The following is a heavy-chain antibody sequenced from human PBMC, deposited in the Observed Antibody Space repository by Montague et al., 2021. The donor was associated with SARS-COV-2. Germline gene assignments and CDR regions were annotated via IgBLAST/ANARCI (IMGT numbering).Heavy chain of an antibody. V-gene: IGHV4-34*01. CDR3: ARLRDGVVPSPILGVGPYYSYSNMGV. CDR1: GTSFSGYY. D-gene: IGHD3-10*01. CDR2: INHGGST. Sequence: SETLPLTCAVHGTSFSGYYWNWIRQPPGEGLEWIGEINHGGSTKYSPSLKSRLTISADTSKNQFSLKLTSVAAADTAVYYCARLRDGVVPSPILGVGPYYSYSNMGVWGRGTTVTVSS. J-gene: IGHJ6*01.